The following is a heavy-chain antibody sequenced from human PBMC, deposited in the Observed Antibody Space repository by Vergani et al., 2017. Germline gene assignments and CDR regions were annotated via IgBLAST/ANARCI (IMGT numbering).Heavy chain of an antibody. V-gene: IGHV3-21*01. J-gene: IGHJ4*02. Sequence: EVQLVESGGGLVKPGGSLRLSCAASGFTFSSYSMNWVRQAPGKGLEWVSSISSSSSYIYYADSVKGRFTISRDNAKNSLYLQMNSLRAEDTAVYYCARDYGSGSYYLDYWGQGTLVTVSS. CDR3: ARDYGSGSYYLDY. CDR2: ISSSSSYI. CDR1: GFTFSSYS. D-gene: IGHD3-10*01.